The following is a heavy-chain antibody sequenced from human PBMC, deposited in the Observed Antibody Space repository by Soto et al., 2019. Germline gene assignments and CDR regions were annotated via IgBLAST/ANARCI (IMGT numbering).Heavy chain of an antibody. CDR2: IYSGGST. D-gene: IGHD1-20*01. J-gene: IGHJ3*02. Sequence: EVQLVESGGGVVQPGGSLRLSCAASGFTVSSNYMSWVRQAPGKGLEWVSVIYSGGSTYYADSVKGRFTISRHNSKNTLYLQMNSLRAEDTAVYYCAGDTYNWNDGGAFDIWGQGTMVTVSS. V-gene: IGHV3-53*04. CDR1: GFTVSSNY. CDR3: AGDTYNWNDGGAFDI.